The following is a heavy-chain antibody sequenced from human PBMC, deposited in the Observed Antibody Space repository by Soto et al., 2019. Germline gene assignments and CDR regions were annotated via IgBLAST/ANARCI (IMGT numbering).Heavy chain of an antibody. CDR3: ATEVNIAVALYGMDV. CDR2: IIPIFGTA. V-gene: IGHV1-69*13. D-gene: IGHD6-19*01. Sequence: GASVKVSCKASGGTFSSYAISWVRQAPGQGLEWMGGIIPIFGTANYAQKFQGRVTITADESTSTAYMELSSLRSEDTAVYYCATEVNIAVALYGMDVWGQGTTVTVSS. CDR1: GGTFSSYA. J-gene: IGHJ6*02.